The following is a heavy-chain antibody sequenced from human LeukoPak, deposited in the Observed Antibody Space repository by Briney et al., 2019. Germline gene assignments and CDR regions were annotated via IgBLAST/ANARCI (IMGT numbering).Heavy chain of an antibody. D-gene: IGHD6-13*01. Sequence: GASVKVSCKASGYTFTSYGISWVRQAPGQGLEWMGWISAYNGNTNYAQKLQGRVTMTTDTSTSTAYMELRSLRSDDTAVYYCARDRLPYSSSWSPFDWFDYWGQGTLVTVSS. J-gene: IGHJ4*02. CDR2: ISAYNGNT. V-gene: IGHV1-18*01. CDR3: ARDRLPYSSSWSPFDWFDY. CDR1: GYTFTSYG.